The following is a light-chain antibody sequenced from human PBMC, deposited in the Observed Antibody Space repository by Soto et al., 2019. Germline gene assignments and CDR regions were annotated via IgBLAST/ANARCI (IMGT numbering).Light chain of an antibody. V-gene: IGLV2-23*02. CDR1: SSDVGSYNL. J-gene: IGLJ2*01. CDR3: CSYAGSSTLV. Sequence: QSVLTQPASVSGSPGQSITISCTATSSDVGSYNLVSWYQQHPGKAPKLMIYEVSKRPSGVSNRFSGSKSGNTASLTISGLQAEDEADYYCCSYAGSSTLVFGGGTKLTVL. CDR2: EVS.